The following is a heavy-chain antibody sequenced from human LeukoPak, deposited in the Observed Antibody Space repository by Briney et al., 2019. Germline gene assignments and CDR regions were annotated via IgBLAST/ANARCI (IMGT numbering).Heavy chain of an antibody. CDR1: GDSFSSNSVT. V-gene: IGHV6-1*01. D-gene: IGHD1-14*01. CDR3: ARALNRVFEY. J-gene: IGHJ4*02. Sequence: SQTLSLTCALSGDSFSSNSVTWNWLRQSPSRGLEWLGRTYYRSKWYNDYAGSVKSRITINPDTSKNQFSLQLNSVIPEDTAVYYCARALNRVFEYWGQGTLVTVSS. CDR2: TYYRSKWYN.